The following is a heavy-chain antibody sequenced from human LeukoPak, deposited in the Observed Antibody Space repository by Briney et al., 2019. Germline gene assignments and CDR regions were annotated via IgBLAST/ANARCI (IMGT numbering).Heavy chain of an antibody. CDR3: ARPYYYDSRIDP. V-gene: IGHV4-30-4*01. D-gene: IGHD3-22*01. Sequence: SETLSLTCTVSGGSISSGDYYWSWIRQPPGKGLEWIAYMYYSGSTYYNPSLKGRVTMPADTSKNQLSLKLSSVTAADTAVYYCARPYYYDSRIDPWGQGILVTVSS. J-gene: IGHJ5*02. CDR2: MYYSGST. CDR1: GGSISSGDYY.